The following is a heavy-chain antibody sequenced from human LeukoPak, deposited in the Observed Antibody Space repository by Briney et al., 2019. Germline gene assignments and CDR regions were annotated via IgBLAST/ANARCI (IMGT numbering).Heavy chain of an antibody. CDR2: IKGDGSEK. V-gene: IGHV3-7*01. CDR3: ARLAATAKIDY. CDR1: GFTFSNNW. D-gene: IGHD6-25*01. Sequence: GGSLRLSCAASGFTFSNNWMSWVRQAPGKGLEWVANIKGDGSEKYYVDSVKGRFTVSRENAKNSLYLQMNSLRAEDTAVYYCARLAATAKIDYWGQGNLVTVSS. J-gene: IGHJ4*02.